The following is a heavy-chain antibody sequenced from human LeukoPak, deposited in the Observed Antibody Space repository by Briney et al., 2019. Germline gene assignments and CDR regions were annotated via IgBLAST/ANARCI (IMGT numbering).Heavy chain of an antibody. CDR1: GFTFSSYT. CDR2: ISSSSSYI. Sequence: GGSLRLSCAASGFTFSSYTMNWVRQAPGKGLEWVSSISSSSSYIYYAGSVKGRFTISRDNAENSLYQQMNTLRAEDTAVYYCARDTSGDYLIDYWGQGTLVTVSS. D-gene: IGHD4-17*01. J-gene: IGHJ4*02. V-gene: IGHV3-21*01. CDR3: ARDTSGDYLIDY.